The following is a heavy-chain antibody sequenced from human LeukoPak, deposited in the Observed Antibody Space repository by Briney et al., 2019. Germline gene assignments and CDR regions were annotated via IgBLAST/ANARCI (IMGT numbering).Heavy chain of an antibody. Sequence: GGSLRLSCAASGFTFSSFGMHWVRQAPGKGLEWVAVIWYDGSNEYYGDSVKGRFTISRDNSKNTLYLQMNSLRAEDTAVYYCARDPEGRSGFYWGQGTLVTVSS. J-gene: IGHJ4*02. CDR1: GFTFSSFG. CDR3: ARDPEGRSGFY. CDR2: IWYDGSNE. V-gene: IGHV3-33*01. D-gene: IGHD5-12*01.